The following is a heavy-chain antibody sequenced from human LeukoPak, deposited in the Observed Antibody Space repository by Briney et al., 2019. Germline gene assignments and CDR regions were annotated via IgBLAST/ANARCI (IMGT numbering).Heavy chain of an antibody. V-gene: IGHV1-69*13. J-gene: IGHJ5*02. Sequence: SVKVSCKASGGAFSSYAISWVRQAPGQGLEWMGGIIPIFGTANYAQKFQGRVTITADESTSTAYMELSSLRSEDTAVYYCARDIVVVPAAIWGNWFDPWGQGTLVTVSS. CDR2: IIPIFGTA. D-gene: IGHD2-2*01. CDR3: ARDIVVVPAAIWGNWFDP. CDR1: GGAFSSYA.